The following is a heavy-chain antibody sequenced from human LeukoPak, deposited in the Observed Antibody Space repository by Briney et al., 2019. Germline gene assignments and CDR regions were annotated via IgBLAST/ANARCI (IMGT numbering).Heavy chain of an antibody. CDR1: GGYIHTYY. CDR2: ANVGGHS. V-gene: IGHV4-4*07. CDR3: ARGREHSYGSVFGH. J-gene: IGHJ4*02. D-gene: IGHD5-18*01. Sequence: PSETLSLTCTVSGGYIHTYYWTWIRQPAGKGLEWVGRANVGGHSDYNPSLKSRTIMSIDESANLYSLNLMSVTAAATAVYCCARGREHSYGSVFGHWGQGILVTVSA.